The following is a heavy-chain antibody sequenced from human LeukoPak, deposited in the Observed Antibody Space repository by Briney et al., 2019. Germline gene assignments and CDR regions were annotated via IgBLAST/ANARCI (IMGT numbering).Heavy chain of an antibody. J-gene: IGHJ4*02. CDR1: GGTFSSYA. CDR2: IIPILGIA. V-gene: IGHV1-69*04. D-gene: IGHD5-18*01. Sequence: SVKVSCKASGGTFSSYAISWVRQAPGQGLEWMGRIIPILGIANYAQKFQGRVTITADKSTSTAYMELSSLRSEDTAVYYCARPPSGYSWLFDYWGQGTLVTVSS. CDR3: ARPPSGYSWLFDY.